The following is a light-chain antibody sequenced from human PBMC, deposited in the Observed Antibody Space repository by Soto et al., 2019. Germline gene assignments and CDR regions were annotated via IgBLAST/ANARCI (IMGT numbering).Light chain of an antibody. V-gene: IGKV1-12*01. CDR2: VAS. CDR3: QQANTYPLT. Sequence: DVQMTQSPSSVSISVGDRVTITCRASQRISRWVAWYQQKPGTVPRRLISVASSLQSGVPSRFSGSGSGTEFPLTISSLQPEDSAIYYWQQANTYPLTFGGGTKVEIK. CDR1: QRISRW. J-gene: IGKJ4*01.